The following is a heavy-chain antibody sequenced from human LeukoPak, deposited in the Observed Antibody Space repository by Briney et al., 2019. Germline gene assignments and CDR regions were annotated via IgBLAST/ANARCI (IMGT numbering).Heavy chain of an antibody. Sequence: GASVKVSCKASGYTFTGYYMHWVRQAPGQGLGWMGWINPNSGGTNYAQKFQGWVTMTRDTSISTAYMELSRLRSDDTAVYYCARAHQKVAALSNWFDPWGQGTLVTVSS. V-gene: IGHV1-2*04. CDR1: GYTFTGYY. CDR3: ARAHQKVAALSNWFDP. D-gene: IGHD6-13*01. CDR2: INPNSGGT. J-gene: IGHJ5*02.